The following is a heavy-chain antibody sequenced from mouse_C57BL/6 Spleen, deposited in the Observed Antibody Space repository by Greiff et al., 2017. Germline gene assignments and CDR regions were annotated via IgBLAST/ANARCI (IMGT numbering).Heavy chain of an antibody. CDR3: ARWILSNYELYYYAMDY. J-gene: IGHJ4*01. V-gene: IGHV1-26*01. Sequence: EVQLQQSGPELVKPGASVKISCKASGYTFTDYYMNWVKQSHGKSLEWIGDINPNNGGTSYNQKFKGKATLTVDKSSSTAYMELRSLTSEDSAVYYCARWILSNYELYYYAMDYWGQGTSVTVSS. D-gene: IGHD2-5*01. CDR1: GYTFTDYY. CDR2: INPNNGGT.